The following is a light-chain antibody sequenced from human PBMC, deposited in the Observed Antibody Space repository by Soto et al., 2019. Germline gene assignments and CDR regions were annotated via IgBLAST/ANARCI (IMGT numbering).Light chain of an antibody. V-gene: IGLV2-23*02. Sequence: QSALTQPASVSGSPGQSITISCTGTSSDVGGFLYVSWFQQHPGKAPKLMIYEVSKRPSGVSNRFSGSKSGNTASLTISGLQAEDEADYYCCSYAGSSTWVFGGGT. J-gene: IGLJ3*02. CDR2: EVS. CDR3: CSYAGSSTWV. CDR1: SSDVGGFLY.